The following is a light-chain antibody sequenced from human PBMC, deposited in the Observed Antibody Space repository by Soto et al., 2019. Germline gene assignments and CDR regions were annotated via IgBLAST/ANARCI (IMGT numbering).Light chain of an antibody. CDR3: QQSYSTPSIT. Sequence: DIVMTQSPLSLPVTPGEPASISCRSSQSLLHSNGYNYLDWYLQKPGQSPQLLIYLGSNRASGVPDRFSGSGSGTDFTLTTSSLQPEDFATYYCQQSYSTPSITFGQGTRLEIK. J-gene: IGKJ5*01. V-gene: IGKV2-28*01. CDR1: QSLLHSNGYNY. CDR2: LGS.